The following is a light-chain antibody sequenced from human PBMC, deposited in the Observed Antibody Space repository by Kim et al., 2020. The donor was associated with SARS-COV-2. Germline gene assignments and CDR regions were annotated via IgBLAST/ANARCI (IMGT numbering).Light chain of an antibody. CDR1: QGISNW. CDR2: ATS. Sequence: DIQMTQSPSSLSASVGDRVTITCRASQGISNWLAWYQQKPGKAPKPLIYATSKLESEVPSRFSGSGSGTEFTLTISSLQPEDFATYFCQQYDTYPPSFGGGTKVDIK. CDR3: QQYDTYPPS. J-gene: IGKJ4*01. V-gene: IGKV1D-16*01.